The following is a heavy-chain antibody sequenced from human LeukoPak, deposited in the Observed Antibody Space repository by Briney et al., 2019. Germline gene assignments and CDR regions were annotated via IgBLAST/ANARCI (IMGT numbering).Heavy chain of an antibody. D-gene: IGHD1-26*01. Sequence: GGSLRLSCAASGFTFSRCWMNWVRQAPGKGLVWVSRINSDGTSTNYADSVKGRFTISRDNAKNTLYLQMNSLRAEDTAVYYCARYIPIYSGSYFFDYWGQGTLVTVSS. J-gene: IGHJ4*02. V-gene: IGHV3-74*01. CDR3: ARYIPIYSGSYFFDY. CDR1: GFTFSRCW. CDR2: INSDGTST.